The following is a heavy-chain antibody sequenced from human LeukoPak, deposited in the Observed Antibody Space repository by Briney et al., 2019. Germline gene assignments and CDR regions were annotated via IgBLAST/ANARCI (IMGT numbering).Heavy chain of an antibody. J-gene: IGHJ6*02. V-gene: IGHV3-30-3*01. CDR2: ISYDGSNK. Sequence: PGRSLRLSCAASGFTFSSYAMHWVRQAPGKGLEWVAVISYDGSNKYYADSVKGRFTISRDNSKNTLYLQMNSLRAEDTAVYYCHLEHSSSPPYWSYYYGMDVWGQGTTVTVSS. CDR1: GFTFSSYA. CDR3: HLEHSSSPPYWSYYYGMDV. D-gene: IGHD6-6*01.